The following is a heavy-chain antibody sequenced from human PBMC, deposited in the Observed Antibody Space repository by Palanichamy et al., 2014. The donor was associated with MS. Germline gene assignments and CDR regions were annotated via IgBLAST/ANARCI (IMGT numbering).Heavy chain of an antibody. V-gene: IGHV1-3*01. CDR2: INAGNGNT. J-gene: IGHJ3*02. CDR3: ARNYYDSSGSWVAFDI. D-gene: IGHD3-22*01. Sequence: QVQLVQSGAEVKQPGASVKVSCKASGYTFTSYTMHWVRQAPGQRLEWMGWINAGNGNTKYSQKFQGRVTITKDTSASTTYMELSSLRSEDTAVYYCARNYYDSSGSWVAFDIWGQGTMVTVSS. CDR1: GYTFTSYT.